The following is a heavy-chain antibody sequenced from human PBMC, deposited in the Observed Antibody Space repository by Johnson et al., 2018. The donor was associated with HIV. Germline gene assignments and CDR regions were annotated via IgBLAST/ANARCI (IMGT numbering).Heavy chain of an antibody. Sequence: QVQLVESGGGVVQPGRSLRLSCAASGFTFSSYGMHWVRQAPGKGLEWVAGVWYDGSNKYYADSVKGRFTIFRDNSENTLFLQMNRLRAEDTAVYYCAKDRTNWGYDAFDIWGQGTMVTV. CDR3: AKDRTNWGYDAFDI. J-gene: IGHJ3*02. V-gene: IGHV3-33*06. CDR2: VWYDGSNK. D-gene: IGHD3-16*01. CDR1: GFTFSSYG.